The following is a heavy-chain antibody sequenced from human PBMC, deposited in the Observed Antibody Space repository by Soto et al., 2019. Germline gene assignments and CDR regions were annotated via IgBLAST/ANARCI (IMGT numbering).Heavy chain of an antibody. J-gene: IGHJ4*02. CDR3: ARGPNWNYVDY. Sequence: SETLSLTCAVYGGSFSGYYWSWIRQPPGKGLEWIGEINHSGSTNYNPSLKSRVTISVDTSKNQFSLKLSSVTAADTAVYYCARGPNWNYVDYWGQGTLVTVSS. CDR1: GGSFSGYY. D-gene: IGHD1-20*01. V-gene: IGHV4-34*01. CDR2: INHSGST.